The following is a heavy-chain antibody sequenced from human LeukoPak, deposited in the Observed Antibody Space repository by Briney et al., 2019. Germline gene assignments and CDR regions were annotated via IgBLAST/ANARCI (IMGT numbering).Heavy chain of an antibody. CDR3: ARGEGYGDYWDY. Sequence: ASETLSLTCTVSGGSISSGSYYWSWIRQPAGKGLEWIGRIYTSGSTNYNPSLKSRVTISVDTSKNQFSLKLSSVTAADTAVYYCARGEGYGDYWDYWGQGTLVTVSS. V-gene: IGHV4-61*02. J-gene: IGHJ4*02. CDR2: IYTSGST. CDR1: GGSISSGSYY. D-gene: IGHD4-17*01.